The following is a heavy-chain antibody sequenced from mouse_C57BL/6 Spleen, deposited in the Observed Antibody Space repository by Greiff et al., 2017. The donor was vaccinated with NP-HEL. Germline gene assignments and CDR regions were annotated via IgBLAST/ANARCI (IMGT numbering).Heavy chain of an antibody. CDR3: ARRYYGSSDYFDY. Sequence: EVQLQQSGPELVKPGASVKIPCKASGYTFTDYNMDWVKQSHGKSLEWIGDINPNNGGTIYNQKFKGKATLTVDKSSSTAYMELCSLTSEDTAVYYCARRYYGSSDYFDYWGQGTTLTVSS. J-gene: IGHJ2*01. V-gene: IGHV1-18*01. D-gene: IGHD1-1*01. CDR1: GYTFTDYN. CDR2: INPNNGGT.